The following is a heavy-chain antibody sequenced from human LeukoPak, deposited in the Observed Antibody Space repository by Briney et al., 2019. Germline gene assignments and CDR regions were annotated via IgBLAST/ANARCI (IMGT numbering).Heavy chain of an antibody. CDR1: GYSFTSYW. J-gene: IGHJ4*02. D-gene: IGHD6-19*01. Sequence: GESLKISCKGSGYSFTSYWIGWVRQVPGKGLEWMGIIYPGDSDTRYSPSFQGQVTISADKSISTAYLQWSSLKASDTAMYYCASSKYSSGWYGDLDYWGQGTLVTVSS. CDR2: IYPGDSDT. CDR3: ASSKYSSGWYGDLDY. V-gene: IGHV5-51*01.